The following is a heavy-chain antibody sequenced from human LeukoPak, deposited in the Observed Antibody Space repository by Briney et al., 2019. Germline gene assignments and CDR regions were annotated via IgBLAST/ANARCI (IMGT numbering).Heavy chain of an antibody. Sequence: GGSLRLSCAASGFTFSSYGMSWVRQAPGKGLEWVSAISGSGGSTYYGNSVKGRFTTSRDNSKNTLCLQMNSLRAEDTAVYSCAKDKSRDDSSGYYYYFDYWGQGTLVTVSS. J-gene: IGHJ4*02. D-gene: IGHD3-22*01. CDR1: GFTFSSYG. CDR3: AKDKSRDDSSGYYYYFDY. CDR2: ISGSGGST. V-gene: IGHV3-23*01.